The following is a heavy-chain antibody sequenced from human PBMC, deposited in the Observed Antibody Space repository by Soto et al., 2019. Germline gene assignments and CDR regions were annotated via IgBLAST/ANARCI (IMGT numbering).Heavy chain of an antibody. V-gene: IGHV1-69*01. CDR2: NIPLFGTA. J-gene: IGHJ4*02. D-gene: IGHD2-15*01. Sequence: QVQLVQSGAEVKKPGSSVKVSCKASGGTFSTYAINWVRQAPGHGLGWMGGNIPLFGTAKYAQKFQDRVTITANESTSTAHMGLRSLRSEDTAVYYCARDYGHDCSGGNCYFYFWGQGTLVTVSS. CDR3: ARDYGHDCSGGNCYFYF. CDR1: GGTFSTYA.